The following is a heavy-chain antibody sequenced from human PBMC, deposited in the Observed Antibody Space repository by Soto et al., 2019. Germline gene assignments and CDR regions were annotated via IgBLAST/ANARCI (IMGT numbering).Heavy chain of an antibody. J-gene: IGHJ6*02. V-gene: IGHV1-69*13. D-gene: IGHD3-22*01. CDR2: IIPIFGTA. Sequence: SVKVSCKASGGTFSSYAISWVRQAPGQGLEWMGGIIPIFGTANYAQKFQGRVTITADESTSTAYMELSSLRSEDTAVYYCARVAYYDSSGYYRSTGYYGMDVWGQGTTVTVSS. CDR1: GGTFSSYA. CDR3: ARVAYYDSSGYYRSTGYYGMDV.